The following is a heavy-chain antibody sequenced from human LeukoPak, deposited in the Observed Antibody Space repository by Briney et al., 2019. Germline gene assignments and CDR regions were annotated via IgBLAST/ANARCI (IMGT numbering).Heavy chain of an antibody. J-gene: IGHJ5*02. D-gene: IGHD3-10*01. V-gene: IGHV4-30-2*01. CDR3: ARGLRIHYYGSRNWFDP. CDR1: GGSISSGGYS. Sequence: SKTLSLTCAVSGGSISSGGYSWSWIRQPPGKGLEWIGYIYHSGSTYYNPSLKSRVTISVDRSKNQFSLKLSSVTAADTAVYYCARGLRIHYYGSRNWFDPWGQGTLVTVSS. CDR2: IYHSGST.